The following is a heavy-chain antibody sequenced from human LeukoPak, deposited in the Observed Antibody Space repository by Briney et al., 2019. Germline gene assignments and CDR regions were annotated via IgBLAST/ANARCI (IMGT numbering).Heavy chain of an antibody. CDR3: ARAAYGSGSYYRAFDY. J-gene: IGHJ4*02. Sequence: SETLSLTCTVSGGSISSGSYYWSWIRQPAGKGLEWIGRIYTSGSTNYNPSFKSRVTISVDTSKNQFSLKLSSVTAADTAVYYCARAAYGSGSYYRAFDYWGQGTLVTVSS. D-gene: IGHD3-10*01. CDR1: GGSISSGSYY. CDR2: IYTSGST. V-gene: IGHV4-61*02.